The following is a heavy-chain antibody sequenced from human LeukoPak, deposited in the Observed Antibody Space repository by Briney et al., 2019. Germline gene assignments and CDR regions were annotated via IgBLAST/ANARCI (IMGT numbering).Heavy chain of an antibody. CDR2: MNQDGSAK. D-gene: IGHD3-16*01. CDR1: GFTFSDSW. V-gene: IGHV3-7*01. CDR3: ATYTHWVAGDV. Sequence: GSLRLSCAASGFTFSDSWMSWVRQAPGKGLEWVANMNQDGSAKGYVDSVKGRFTTSRDNARNSLYLQMSSLRPEDTAVYYCATYTHWVAGDVWGQGTTVTVSS. J-gene: IGHJ6*02.